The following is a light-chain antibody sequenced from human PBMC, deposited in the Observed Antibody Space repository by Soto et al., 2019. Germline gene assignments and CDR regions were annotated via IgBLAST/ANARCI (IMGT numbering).Light chain of an antibody. CDR1: SSDIGGYNF. V-gene: IGLV2-8*01. J-gene: IGLJ1*01. CDR3: RSYGGSNIL. Sequence: QSALTQPPSASGSPGQSVTISCTGTSSDIGGYNFVSWYQQHPGKAPKLMIYEVSKRPSGVPDRFSGSKSGNTASLTVSGLQAEDEGYYFFRSYGGSNILFGTGTKVTV. CDR2: EVS.